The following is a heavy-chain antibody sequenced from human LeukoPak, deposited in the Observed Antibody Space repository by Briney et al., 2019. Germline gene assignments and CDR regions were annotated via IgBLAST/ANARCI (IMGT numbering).Heavy chain of an antibody. J-gene: IGHJ4*02. D-gene: IGHD6-19*01. CDR3: VQTAGWPGFCY. V-gene: IGHV4-4*09. CDR2: IYNGVPT. Sequence: SETLSLICTASGAPISRFYWNWVRHPPGKGLEWIGNIYNGVPTFFNPSLKSRVTLSVDTSKTQFSLQLASVTAADTAVYYCVQTAGWPGFCYWGQGVLVTAAS. CDR1: GAPISRFY.